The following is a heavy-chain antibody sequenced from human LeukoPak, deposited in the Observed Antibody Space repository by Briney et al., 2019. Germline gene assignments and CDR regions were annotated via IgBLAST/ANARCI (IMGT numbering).Heavy chain of an antibody. D-gene: IGHD6-13*01. Sequence: ASVKVSCKASGYTFTSYDINWVRQATGQGLEWMGWMNPNSGNTGYAQKFQGRVTMTRNTSMSTAYMELSSLRSEDTAVYYCARGGYSSSWYPNDYYYYYYMDVWGEGTTVTVSS. CDR2: MNPNSGNT. CDR3: ARGGYSSSWYPNDYYYYYYMDV. V-gene: IGHV1-8*01. CDR1: GYTFTSYD. J-gene: IGHJ6*03.